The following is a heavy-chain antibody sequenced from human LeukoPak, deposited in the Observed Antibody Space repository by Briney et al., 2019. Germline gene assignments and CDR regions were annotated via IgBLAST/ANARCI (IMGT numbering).Heavy chain of an antibody. J-gene: IGHJ4*02. CDR1: GGSISSYY. V-gene: IGHV4-59*01. D-gene: IGHD6-19*01. Sequence: SETLSLTCIVSGGSISSYYWSWIRQSPGKGLEWIGYIYYSGSTNYNPSLRSRVTKSLDTSKNQFSLKLSSVTAADTAVYYCARGGWHYLDYWGQGTLVTVSS. CDR2: IYYSGST. CDR3: ARGGWHYLDY.